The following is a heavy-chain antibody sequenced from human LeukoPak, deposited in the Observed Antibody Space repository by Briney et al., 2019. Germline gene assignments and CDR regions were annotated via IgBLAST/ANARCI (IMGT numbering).Heavy chain of an antibody. Sequence: SETLSLTCTVSGGSIRSTGYYWSWIPQPPGEGLEWIVTSYYSGNIYYNPSLKGRVTITVDTSKNQFSLRLSSVTAADTAVFYCAGGHCSTTTCYAADYWGQGTLVTVSS. CDR3: AGGHCSTTTCYAADY. CDR1: GGSIRSTGYY. J-gene: IGHJ4*02. V-gene: IGHV4-39*01. D-gene: IGHD2-2*03. CDR2: SYYSGNI.